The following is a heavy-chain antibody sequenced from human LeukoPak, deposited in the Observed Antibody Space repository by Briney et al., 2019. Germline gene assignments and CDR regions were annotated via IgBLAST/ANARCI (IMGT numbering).Heavy chain of an antibody. Sequence: SVKVSCKASGGTFSSYAISWVRQAPGQGLEWMGGIIPIFGTANYAQKFQGRVTMTRDMSTSTVYMGLSSLTSDDTAMYFCARDISTFSGTFPGGDHWGQGTLVTVSS. V-gene: IGHV1-69*05. CDR2: IIPIFGTA. CDR1: GGTFSSYA. CDR3: ARDISTFSGTFPGGDH. D-gene: IGHD1-26*01. J-gene: IGHJ4*02.